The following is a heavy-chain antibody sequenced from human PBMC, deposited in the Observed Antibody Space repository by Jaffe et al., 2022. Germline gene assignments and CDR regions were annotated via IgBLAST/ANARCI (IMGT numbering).Heavy chain of an antibody. CDR1: GFTFSSYW. V-gene: IGHV3-74*01. D-gene: IGHD3-10*02. CDR3: ARVHYDRGAFDP. J-gene: IGHJ5*02. Sequence: EIQLVESGGGLVQPGGSLRLSCVASGFTFSSYWMHWVRQAPGKGLVWVSRIKGDGSTTSYADSVKGRFTISRDNAKNTVHLEMNSLRADDTAVYYCARVHYDRGAFDPWGQGVLVTVSS. CDR2: IKGDGSTT.